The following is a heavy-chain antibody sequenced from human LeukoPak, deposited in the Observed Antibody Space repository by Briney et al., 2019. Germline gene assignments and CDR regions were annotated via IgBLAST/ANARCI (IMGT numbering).Heavy chain of an antibody. Sequence: GGSLRLSCAASGFTFSNYAMGWVRQVPGKGLEWVSAINDSGDSTDYADSVKGRLTISRDNSKNALYLQMHSLRAEDTAVYYCAIQDPPADYWGQGTLVTVSS. CDR1: GFTFSNYA. V-gene: IGHV3-23*01. J-gene: IGHJ4*02. CDR2: INDSGDST. CDR3: AIQDPPADY.